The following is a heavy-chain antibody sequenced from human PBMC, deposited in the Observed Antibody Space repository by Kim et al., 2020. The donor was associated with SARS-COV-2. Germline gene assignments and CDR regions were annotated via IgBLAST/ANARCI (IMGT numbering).Heavy chain of an antibody. D-gene: IGHD3-22*01. J-gene: IGHJ4*02. CDR1: GGSISSSSYY. Sequence: SETLSLTCTVSGGSISSSSYYWGWIRQPPGKGLEWIGSIYYSGSTYYNPSLKSRVTISVDTSKNQFSLKLSSVTAADTAVYYCATLYYYDSSGPPRWGQGTLVTVSS. V-gene: IGHV4-39*01. CDR3: ATLYYYDSSGPPR. CDR2: IYYSGST.